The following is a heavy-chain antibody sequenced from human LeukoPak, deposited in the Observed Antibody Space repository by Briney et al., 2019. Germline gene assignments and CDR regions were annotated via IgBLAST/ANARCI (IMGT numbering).Heavy chain of an antibody. CDR3: ARDGGGYDS. CDR2: IKEDGSRQ. D-gene: IGHD5-24*01. J-gene: IGHJ5*01. V-gene: IGHV3-7*01. Sequence: GGSLRLSCAASGFTFSTYWMSWVRQTPGKGLEWVANIKEDGSRQYYVDSVKGRFTISRDNAKNSLYLQMNSLRVEDTAVYYCARDGGGYDSWGQGNPGHRLL. CDR1: GFTFSTYW.